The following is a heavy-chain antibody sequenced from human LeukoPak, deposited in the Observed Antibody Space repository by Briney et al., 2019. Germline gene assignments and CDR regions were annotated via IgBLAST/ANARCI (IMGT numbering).Heavy chain of an antibody. J-gene: IGHJ4*02. CDR2: IIPIFGTA. V-gene: IGHV1-69*05. CDR3: ARDRAMYYDFWSGYPAEHYFDY. D-gene: IGHD3-3*01. Sequence: SVKVSCKASGGTFSSYAISWVRQAPGQGLEWMGRIIPIFGTANYAQKFQGRVTITTDESTSTAYMELSSLRSEDTAVYYCARDRAMYYDFWSGYPAEHYFDYWGQGTLVTVSS. CDR1: GGTFSSYA.